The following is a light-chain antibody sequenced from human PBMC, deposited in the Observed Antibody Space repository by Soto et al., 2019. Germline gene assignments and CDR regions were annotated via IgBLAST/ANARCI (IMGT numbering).Light chain of an antibody. CDR3: QQCSGYPLT. J-gene: IGKJ4*01. V-gene: IGKV3-20*01. CDR2: DAS. Sequence: EFVLTQSPGTLSLSPGERATLSCRASQTVRNNYLAWYQQKPGQAPRLLIYDASSSATGMPDRFSGGGSGTDFTLTTSRLEPEYCAVYYCQQCSGYPLTFCGGPKVEIK. CDR1: QTVRNNY.